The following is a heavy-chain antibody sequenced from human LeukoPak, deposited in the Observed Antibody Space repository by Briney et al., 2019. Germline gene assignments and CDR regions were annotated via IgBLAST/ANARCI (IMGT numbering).Heavy chain of an antibody. CDR1: GYTFTSYG. CDR2: ISAYNGNT. Sequence: ASVKVSCKASGYTFTSYGISWVRQAPGPGLEWVGWISAYNGNTNYAQTLQGRVSMTTDTSTSTAYMELRTLRSDDAAVYYCARVRFGELYWFDPWGQGTLVTVSS. V-gene: IGHV1-18*01. CDR3: ARVRFGELYWFDP. D-gene: IGHD3-10*01. J-gene: IGHJ5*02.